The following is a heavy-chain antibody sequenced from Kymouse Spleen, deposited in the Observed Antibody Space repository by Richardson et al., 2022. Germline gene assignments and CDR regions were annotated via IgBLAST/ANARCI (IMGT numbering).Heavy chain of an antibody. CDR1: GFTFSSYG. V-gene: IGHV3-30*18. D-gene: IGHD6-19*01. Sequence: QVQLVESGGGVVQPGRSLRLSCAASGFTFSSYGMHWVRQAPGKGLEWVAVISYDGSNKYYADSVKGRFTISRDNSKNTLYLQMNSLRAEDTAVYYCAKKGYSSGPLFDYWGQGTLVTVSS. CDR2: ISYDGSNK. J-gene: IGHJ4*02. CDR3: AKKGYSSGPLFDY.